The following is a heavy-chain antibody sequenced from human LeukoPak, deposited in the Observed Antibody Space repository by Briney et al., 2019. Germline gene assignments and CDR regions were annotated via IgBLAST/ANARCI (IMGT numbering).Heavy chain of an antibody. CDR2: ISYDGSNK. Sequence: GRSLRLSCAASGFTFSSYGMHWVRQAPGKGLEWVAVISYDGSNKYYADSVKGRFTISRDNSKNTLYLQMNSLRAEDTAVYYCAKSSWIGELVQMDVWGQGTTVTVSS. CDR3: AKSSWIGELVQMDV. V-gene: IGHV3-30*18. J-gene: IGHJ6*02. CDR1: GFTFSSYG. D-gene: IGHD3-10*01.